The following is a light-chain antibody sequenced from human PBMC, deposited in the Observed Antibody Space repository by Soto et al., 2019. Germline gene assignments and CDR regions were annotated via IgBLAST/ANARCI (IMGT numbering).Light chain of an antibody. CDR3: CSYAGSSTYVV. J-gene: IGLJ2*01. Sequence: QSVLTQPASVSGSPGQSITIYCTGTSSDVGSYNLVSWYQQHPGKAPKLMIYEGSKRPSGVSNRFSGSKSGNMASLTISGLQAEDEADYHCCSYAGSSTYVVFGVGTKLTVL. CDR2: EGS. CDR1: SSDVGSYNL. V-gene: IGLV2-23*01.